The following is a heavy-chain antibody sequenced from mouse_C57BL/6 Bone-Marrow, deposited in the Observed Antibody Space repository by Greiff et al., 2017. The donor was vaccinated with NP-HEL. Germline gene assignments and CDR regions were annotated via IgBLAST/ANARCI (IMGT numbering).Heavy chain of an antibody. CDR3: TTCLYYYD. D-gene: IGHD1-1*01. CDR1: GFNIKDYY. CDR2: IDPENGDT. J-gene: IGHJ3*01. V-gene: IGHV14-4*01. Sequence: VQLQQSGAELVRPGASVKLSCTASGFNIKDYYMHWVKQRPEQGLEWIGWIDPENGDTEYASKFQGKATITADTSSNTAYLQLSSLTSEDTAVYYCTTCLYYYDWGQGTLVTVSA.